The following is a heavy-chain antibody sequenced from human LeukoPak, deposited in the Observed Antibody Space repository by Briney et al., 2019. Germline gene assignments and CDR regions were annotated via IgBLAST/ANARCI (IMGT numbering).Heavy chain of an antibody. Sequence: PSETLSLTCAVSADSFSSHYWTWIRQPPGKGLEWIGYISYIGSTNYNPSLKSRVTISIDTSKNLFSLKLSSVTAADTAVYYCARDLVTVTKGFDIWGQGTMVSVSS. CDR3: ARDLVTVTKGFDI. J-gene: IGHJ3*02. D-gene: IGHD4-17*01. CDR1: ADSFSSHY. CDR2: ISYIGST. V-gene: IGHV4-59*11.